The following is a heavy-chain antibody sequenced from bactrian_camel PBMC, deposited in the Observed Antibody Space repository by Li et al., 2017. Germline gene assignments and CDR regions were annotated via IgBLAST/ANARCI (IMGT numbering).Heavy chain of an antibody. CDR3: AARVCYYGTSIVFSSSSYTY. D-gene: IGHD6*01. J-gene: IGHJ4*01. Sequence: HVQLVESGGDSVQTGGSLRLSCVVSGHSHGSNCVGWYRLPPGRVPAEREGIAAIRRSGGETWYAGSVKGRFTVSKDNTKNTVYLQMNSLKPDDTGMYYCAARVCYYGTSIVFSSSSYTYWGQGTQVTV. CDR2: IRRSGGET. CDR1: GHSHGSNC. V-gene: IGHV3-3*01.